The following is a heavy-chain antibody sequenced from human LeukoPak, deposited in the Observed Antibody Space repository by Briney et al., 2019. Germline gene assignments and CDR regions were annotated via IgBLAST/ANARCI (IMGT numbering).Heavy chain of an antibody. CDR2: VYDNGNS. Sequence: PSETLSLTCSVSGGSMRHSYWTWIRQPPEKGLEWIGYVYDNGNSNSRSSLRSRVSMSVDTSKSEFSLKLSSVTAADTAVYFCARGSRYKPDFFDDWGLGTPVTVSS. CDR3: ARGSRYKPDFFDD. D-gene: IGHD3-3*01. V-gene: IGHV4-59*01. J-gene: IGHJ4*02. CDR1: GGSMRHSY.